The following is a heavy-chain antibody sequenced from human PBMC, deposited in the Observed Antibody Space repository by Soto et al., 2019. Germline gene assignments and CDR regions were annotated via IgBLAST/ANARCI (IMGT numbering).Heavy chain of an antibody. CDR2: INHSGST. CDR1: GGSFSGYY. J-gene: IGHJ4*02. CDR3: ASGARRIIAVDFFDY. D-gene: IGHD6-19*01. V-gene: IGHV4-34*01. Sequence: PSETLSLTCAVYGGSFSGYYWSWIRQPPGKGLEWIGEINHSGSTNYNPSLKSRVTISVDTSKNQFSLKLSSVTAADTAVYYCASGARRIIAVDFFDYWGQGTLVTVSS.